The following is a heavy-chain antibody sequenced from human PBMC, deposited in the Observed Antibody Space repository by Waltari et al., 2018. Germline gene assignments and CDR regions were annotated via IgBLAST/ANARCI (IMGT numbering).Heavy chain of an antibody. CDR2: RKQEGSEK. J-gene: IGHJ4*02. Sequence: EVQLVESGGGLVQPGGSLRLSCAASGFTFSSYWMSWVRQAPGKGLEWVANRKQEGSEKDYVDSGKGRFTISRDNAKNSLYLQMNSLRAEDTAVYYCARDRRGILRGNYFDYWGQGTLVTVSS. V-gene: IGHV3-7*01. D-gene: IGHD3-16*01. CDR3: ARDRRGILRGNYFDY. CDR1: GFTFSSYW.